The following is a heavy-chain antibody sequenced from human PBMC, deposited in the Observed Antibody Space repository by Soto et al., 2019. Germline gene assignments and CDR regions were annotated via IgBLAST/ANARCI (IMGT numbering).Heavy chain of an antibody. Sequence: SETLSLTCTVSGDSVSTGSKYWSWSRQPPGKPLEWIAYIYSSGSTNYNPSLKSRVTISRDTSKDQFSLKMTSVTAEDTAVYYCARSGGGSGWLGGQGTLVTVSS. CDR3: ARSGGGSGWL. CDR2: IYSSGST. CDR1: GDSVSTGSKY. V-gene: IGHV4-61*01. D-gene: IGHD6-19*01. J-gene: IGHJ4*02.